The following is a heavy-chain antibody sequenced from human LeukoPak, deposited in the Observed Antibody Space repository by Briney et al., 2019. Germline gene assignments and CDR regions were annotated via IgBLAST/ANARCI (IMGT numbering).Heavy chain of an antibody. J-gene: IGHJ3*02. CDR1: GFTFSSYE. V-gene: IGHV3-48*03. CDR3: ARVPDYGDAFDI. D-gene: IGHD4-17*01. CDR2: ISSSGSTI. Sequence: PGGSLRLSCAASGFTFSSYEMNWVRQAPGKGLEWVSYISSSGSTIYYADSVKGRFTISRDNAKNSLYPQMNSLRAEDTAVYYCARVPDYGDAFDIWGQGTMVTVSS.